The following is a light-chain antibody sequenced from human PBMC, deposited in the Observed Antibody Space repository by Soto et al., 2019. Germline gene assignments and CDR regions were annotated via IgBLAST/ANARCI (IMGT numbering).Light chain of an antibody. CDR3: QTYGSSLSGLYV. V-gene: IGLV1-40*01. CDR2: GNT. Sequence: QSALTQPPSISWAPGQRVTISCTGSSSNIGAGSDVHWYHQLPGTAPKLLIYGNTNRPSGVPDRFSGSKSGTSASLAIAGLQTEDEGDYYCQTYGSSLSGLYVFGTGTKVTVL. J-gene: IGLJ1*01. CDR1: SSNIGAGSD.